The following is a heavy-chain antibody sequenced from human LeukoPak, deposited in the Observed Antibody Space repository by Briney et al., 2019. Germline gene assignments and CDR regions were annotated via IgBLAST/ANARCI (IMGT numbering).Heavy chain of an antibody. D-gene: IGHD2-2*01. J-gene: IGHJ4*02. CDR3: ARVILPAAIDC. CDR2: ISSSSSYT. CDR1: GFTFSSYS. V-gene: IGHV3-21*05. Sequence: PGGSLRLSCAASGFTFSSYSMNWVRQAPGKGLEWVSHISSSSSYTKDGDSVKGRFTISRDNAKNSLYLQMNSLRAEDTAVYYCARVILPAAIDCWGQGTLVIVSS.